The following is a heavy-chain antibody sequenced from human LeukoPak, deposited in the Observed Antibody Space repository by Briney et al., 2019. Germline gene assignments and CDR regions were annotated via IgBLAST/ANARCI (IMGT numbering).Heavy chain of an antibody. CDR3: ARVGGSWELIL. V-gene: IGHV3-23*01. CDR2: ITSSGGNT. J-gene: IGHJ4*02. CDR1: GFTFSSYA. Sequence: GGSLRLSCAASGFTFSSYAMSWVRQAPGKGPEWISAITSSGGNTYNADSVKGRFTISRDNDKSSVYLQMNSLRGEDTAVYFCARVGGSWELILWGQGTLVTVS. D-gene: IGHD1-26*01.